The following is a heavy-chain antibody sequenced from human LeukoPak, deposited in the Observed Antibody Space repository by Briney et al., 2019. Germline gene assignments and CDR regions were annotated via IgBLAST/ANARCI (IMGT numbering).Heavy chain of an antibody. J-gene: IGHJ2*01. Sequence: GGSLRLSCAASGFTFDDYAMHWVRQAPGKGLEWVSGISWNSGSIGYADSVKGRFTISRDNAKNSLYLQMNSLRAEDTALYYCAKGAIPGSPQQLANYWYFDLWGRGTLVTVSS. V-gene: IGHV3-9*01. CDR2: ISWNSGSI. CDR1: GFTFDDYA. CDR3: AKGAIPGSPQQLANYWYFDL. D-gene: IGHD6-13*01.